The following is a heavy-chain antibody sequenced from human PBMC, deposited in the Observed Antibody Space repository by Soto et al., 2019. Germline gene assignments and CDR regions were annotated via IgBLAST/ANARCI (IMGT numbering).Heavy chain of an antibody. D-gene: IGHD4-17*01. V-gene: IGHV3-30-3*01. CDR1: GFTFSSYA. CDR2: ISYDGSNK. Sequence: PGGSLRLSCAASGFTFSSYAMHWVRQAPGKGLEWVAVISYDGSNKYYADSVKGRFTISRDNSKNTLYLQMNSLRAEDTAVYYCARDVDYGDSKYLDYWGQGTLVTVS. CDR3: ARDVDYGDSKYLDY. J-gene: IGHJ4*02.